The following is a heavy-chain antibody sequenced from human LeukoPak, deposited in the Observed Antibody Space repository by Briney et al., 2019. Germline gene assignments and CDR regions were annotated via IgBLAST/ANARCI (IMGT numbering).Heavy chain of an antibody. CDR1: GFTFSDYY. CDR3: ASQSNKDY. D-gene: IGHD1/OR15-1a*01. CDR2: IYYSGST. V-gene: IGHV4-39*01. Sequence: GSLRLSCATSGFTFSDYYMSWIRQPPGKGLEWIGSIYYSGSTYYNPSLKSRVTISVDTSKNQFSLKLSSVTAADTAVYYCASQSNKDYWGQGTLVTVSS. J-gene: IGHJ4*02.